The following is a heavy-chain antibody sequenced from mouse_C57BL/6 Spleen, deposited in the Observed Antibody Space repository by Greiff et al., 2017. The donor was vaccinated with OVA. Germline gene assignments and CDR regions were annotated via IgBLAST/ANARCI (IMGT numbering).Heavy chain of an antibody. CDR3: ERSGYYGSSYPY. CDR2: IYPGGGYT. CDR1: GYTFTNYW. J-gene: IGHJ3*01. Sequence: VQLQQSGAELVRPGTSVKMSCKASGYTFTNYWIGWAKQRPGHGLEWIGDIYPGGGYTNYNEKFKGKATLTADKSSSTAYMQFSSLTSEDSAIYYCERSGYYGSSYPYWGQGTLVTVSA. D-gene: IGHD1-1*01. V-gene: IGHV1-63*01.